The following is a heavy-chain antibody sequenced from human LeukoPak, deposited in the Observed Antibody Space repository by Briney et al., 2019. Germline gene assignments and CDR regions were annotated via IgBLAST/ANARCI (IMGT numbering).Heavy chain of an antibody. CDR1: GHSISSGYY. D-gene: IGHD4-17*01. CDR2: IYHSGST. J-gene: IGHJ5*02. V-gene: IGHV4-38-2*02. CDR3: ARDSTTVTDNWFDP. Sequence: SETLSLTCTVSGHSISSGYYWGWIRQPPGKGLEWIGSIYHSGSTYYNPSLKSRVTISVDTSKNQFSLKLSSVTAADTAVYYCARDSTTVTDNWFDPWGQGTLVTVSS.